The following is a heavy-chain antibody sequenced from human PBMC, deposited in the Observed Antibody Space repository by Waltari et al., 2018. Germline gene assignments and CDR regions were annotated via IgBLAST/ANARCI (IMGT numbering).Heavy chain of an antibody. J-gene: IGHJ5*02. V-gene: IGHV3-23*01. D-gene: IGHD6-19*01. CDR2: ISGSGGST. CDR3: AKASNIPQWRNSGVDP. Sequence: EVQLLESGGGLVQPGGSLRLSCAASGFTFSSYAMRWVRQAPGKGLEWVSAISGSGGSTYYADSVKGRFTISRDNSKNTLYLQMNSLRAEDTAVYYCAKASNIPQWRNSGVDPWGQGTLVTVSS. CDR1: GFTFSSYA.